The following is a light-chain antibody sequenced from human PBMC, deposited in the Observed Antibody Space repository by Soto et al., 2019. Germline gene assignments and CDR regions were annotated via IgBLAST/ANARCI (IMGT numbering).Light chain of an antibody. CDR1: SSDVGSYNR. V-gene: IGLV2-18*02. CDR3: SSCTSGSTYV. Sequence: QSVLTQPPSVSGSPGQSVAISCTGTSSDVGSYNRVSWYQQPPGTAPKLLIYEVSDRPSGVPDRFSGSKSGNTASLTISGLQAEDEADYYCSSCTSGSTYVFGTGTKLTVL. J-gene: IGLJ1*01. CDR2: EVS.